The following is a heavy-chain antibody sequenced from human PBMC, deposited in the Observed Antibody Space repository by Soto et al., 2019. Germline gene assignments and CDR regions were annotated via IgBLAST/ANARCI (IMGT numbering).Heavy chain of an antibody. CDR3: ARDAGIAAAPTMDV. CDR2: INPNSGGT. D-gene: IGHD6-13*01. Sequence: GASVKVSCEASGYTFTGYYMHWVRQAPGQGLEWMGWINPNSGGTNYAQKFQGWVTMTRDTSISTAYMELSRLRSDDTAVYYCARDAGIAAAPTMDVWGQGTTVTVSS. V-gene: IGHV1-2*04. CDR1: GYTFTGYY. J-gene: IGHJ6*02.